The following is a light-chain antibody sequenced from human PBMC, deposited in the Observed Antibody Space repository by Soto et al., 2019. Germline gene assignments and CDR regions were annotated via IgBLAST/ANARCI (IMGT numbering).Light chain of an antibody. CDR3: SSYTSSSTYV. Sequence: QSVLTQPASVSGSPGQSITISCTGTISDVGAYGYVSWYQQHPGKAPKLLLYDVSYRPSGVSDRFSGSKSGNTASLTISGLQAEDEADYYCSSYTSSSTYVFGTGTKVTVL. CDR1: ISDVGAYGY. CDR2: DVS. V-gene: IGLV2-14*01. J-gene: IGLJ1*01.